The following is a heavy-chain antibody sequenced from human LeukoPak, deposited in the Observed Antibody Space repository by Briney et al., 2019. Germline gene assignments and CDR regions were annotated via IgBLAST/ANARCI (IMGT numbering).Heavy chain of an antibody. CDR3: AKRVATIDDY. CDR1: GFTFSSGV. CDR2: ISGSGGST. V-gene: IGHV3-23*01. J-gene: IGHJ4*02. Sequence: PGGSLRLSCAASGFTFSSGVMSSVRQAPGKGLEWVSAISGSGGSTYYADSVKGRFTISRDNSKNTLYLQMNSLRAEDTAVYYCAKRVATIDDYWGQGTLVTVSS. D-gene: IGHD5-24*01.